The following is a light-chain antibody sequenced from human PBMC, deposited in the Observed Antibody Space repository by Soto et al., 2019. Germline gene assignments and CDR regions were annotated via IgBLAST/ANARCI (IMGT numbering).Light chain of an antibody. Sequence: EIVMTQSPATLSVSPGERATLSCRASQSVSSNLAWYQQKPGQAPRLLIYDASTRATGIPARFSGSGSGTAVTLTISSLQSEDFAVYYYQQYNNWPPYTFGQGTKVEIK. CDR2: DAS. V-gene: IGKV3-15*01. J-gene: IGKJ2*01. CDR1: QSVSSN. CDR3: QQYNNWPPYT.